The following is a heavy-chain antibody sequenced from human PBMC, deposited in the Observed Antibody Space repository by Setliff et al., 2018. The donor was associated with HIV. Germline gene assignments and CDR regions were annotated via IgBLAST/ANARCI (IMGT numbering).Heavy chain of an antibody. Sequence: GASVKVSCKASGYTFTSYDINWVRQAPGQGLEWMGGIIPIFGTANYAQKFQARVTLSVDTSTGTAYLELRSLRSEDSALYYCARDERIAARHNYYYFMEVWGKGTTVTVSS. CDR1: GYTFTSYD. J-gene: IGHJ6*03. D-gene: IGHD6-6*01. CDR2: IIPIFGTA. V-gene: IGHV1-69*06. CDR3: ARDERIAARHNYYYFMEV.